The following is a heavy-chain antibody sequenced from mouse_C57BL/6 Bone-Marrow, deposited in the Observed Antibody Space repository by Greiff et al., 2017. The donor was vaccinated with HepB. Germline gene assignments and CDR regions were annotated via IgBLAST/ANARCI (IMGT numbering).Heavy chain of an antibody. D-gene: IGHD2-14*01. CDR1: GYTFTSYW. J-gene: IGHJ2*01. V-gene: IGHV1-50*01. Sequence: QVQLQHPGAELVKPGASVKLSCKASGYTFTSYWMQWVKQRPGQGLEWIGEIDPSDSYTNYNQKFKGKATLTVDTSSSTAYMQLSSLTSEDSAVYYCARLGDWGQGTTLTVSS. CDR2: IDPSDSYT. CDR3: ARLGD.